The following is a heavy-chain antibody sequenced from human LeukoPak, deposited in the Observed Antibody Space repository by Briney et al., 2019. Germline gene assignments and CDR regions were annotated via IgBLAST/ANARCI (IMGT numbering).Heavy chain of an antibody. CDR2: MNPNSGNT. V-gene: IGHV1-8*01. D-gene: IGHD1-26*01. CDR3: AREERDYYYYYGMDV. CDR1: GYTFTSYD. J-gene: IGHJ6*02. Sequence: ASVTVSCKASGYTFTSYDINWVRQATGQGLEWMGWMNPNSGNTGYAQKFQGRVTVTRNTSISTAYMELSSLRSEDTAVYYCAREERDYYYYYGMDVWGQGTTVTVSS.